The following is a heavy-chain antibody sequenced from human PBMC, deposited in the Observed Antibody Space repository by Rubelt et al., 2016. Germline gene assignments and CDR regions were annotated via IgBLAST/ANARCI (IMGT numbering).Heavy chain of an antibody. V-gene: IGHV4-59*12. CDR1: GGSISSYY. CDR2: IYYSGST. J-gene: IGHJ4*02. Sequence: QVQLQESGPGLVKPSETLSLTCTVSGGSISSYYWSWIRQPPGKGLEWIGNIYYSGSTYYNPSLKSRVTISVDTSKNQFSLKLSSVTAADTAVYYCAREGGYGDYRGWGQGTLVTVSS. CDR3: AREGGYGDYRG. D-gene: IGHD4-17*01.